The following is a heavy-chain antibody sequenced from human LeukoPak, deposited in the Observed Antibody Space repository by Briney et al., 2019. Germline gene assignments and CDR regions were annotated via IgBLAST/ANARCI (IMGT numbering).Heavy chain of an antibody. CDR3: ARDRGLLWFGELLNWFDP. D-gene: IGHD3-10*01. CDR1: NYSISTDYY. V-gene: IGHV4-38-2*02. CDR2: MYHSGST. Sequence: SETLSLTCSVSNYSISTDYYWGWIRQPPGKGLEWIGTMYHSGSTYYNPSLKSRVTISVDTSKNQFSLRLSSVTAADTAVYYCARDRGLLWFGELLNWFDPWGQGTLVTVSS. J-gene: IGHJ5*02.